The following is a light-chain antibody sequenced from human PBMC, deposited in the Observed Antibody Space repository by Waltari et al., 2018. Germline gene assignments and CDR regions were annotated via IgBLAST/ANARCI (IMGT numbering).Light chain of an antibody. V-gene: IGLV3-1*01. CDR2: EDR. J-gene: IGLJ2*01. CDR3: QAWDSLVV. CDR1: QLGDKS. Sequence: SYDLTQPPSVSVSPGQTAPITCSGAQLGDKSVGWYHQKPGQSPLLIIYEDRKRPSGIPERFSGSNSGNTATLTISETQAMDEGDYYCQAWDSLVVFGGGTKLTVL.